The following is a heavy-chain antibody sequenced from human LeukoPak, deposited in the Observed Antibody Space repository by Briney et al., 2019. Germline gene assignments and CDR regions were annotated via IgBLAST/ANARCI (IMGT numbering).Heavy chain of an antibody. CDR1: GFTFSSYS. J-gene: IGHJ3*02. V-gene: IGHV3-21*01. Sequence: PGGSLRLSCAASGFTFSSYSMNWVRQAQEKGLEWVSSISSSSSYIYYADSVKGRFTISRDNAKNSLYLQMNSLRAEDTAVYYCARDSVIEGATFDAFDIWGQGTMVTVSS. CDR3: ARDSVIEGATFDAFDI. CDR2: ISSSSSYI. D-gene: IGHD1-26*01.